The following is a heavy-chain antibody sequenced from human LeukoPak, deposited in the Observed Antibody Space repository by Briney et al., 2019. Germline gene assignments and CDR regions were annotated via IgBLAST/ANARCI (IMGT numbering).Heavy chain of an antibody. J-gene: IGHJ5*02. D-gene: IGHD2-8*01. V-gene: IGHV3-11*05. CDR3: VRDLIGWSLDP. CDR2: ISGGGDYT. CDR1: GFTVISNY. Sequence: GGCLRLSCAASGFTVISNYMSWVRQAPGEGMEWISFISGGGDYTYYADSVKGRFTISRDNAKNSVSVQMNSLRFEDTAVYHCVRDLIGWSLDPWAREHWSPPPQ.